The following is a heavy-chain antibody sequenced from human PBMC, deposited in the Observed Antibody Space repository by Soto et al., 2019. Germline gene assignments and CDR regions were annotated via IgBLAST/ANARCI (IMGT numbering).Heavy chain of an antibody. J-gene: IGHJ1*01. D-gene: IGHD3-16*01. CDR3: ASYFYTSHRAYFYY. Sequence: SETLSLTYTGSGGSIGRSRYYWAWVRRPPEKGLAWVGTIYYDGTTYYSPSLKTRLTMSVDTSKNQFSLTLSSIIAADTAFYYCASYFYTSHRAYFYYWGQGTLVTVSS. CDR1: GGSIGRSRYY. CDR2: IYYDGTT. V-gene: IGHV4-39*01.